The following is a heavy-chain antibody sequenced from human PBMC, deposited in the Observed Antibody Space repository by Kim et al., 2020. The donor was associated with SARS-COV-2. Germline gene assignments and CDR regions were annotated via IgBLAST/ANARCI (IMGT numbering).Heavy chain of an antibody. J-gene: IGHJ4*02. CDR2: IDNDGTTT. CDR3: IRGPL. CDR1: GFSFSEWW. Sequence: GGSLRLSCAASGFSFSEWWMDWVRQAPGKGPERVARIDNDGTTTLYADSVKGRFTISRDNSKNTLYLQMTVLREDDTGVDDCIRGPLWGQGTMVTVS. V-gene: IGHV3-74*01.